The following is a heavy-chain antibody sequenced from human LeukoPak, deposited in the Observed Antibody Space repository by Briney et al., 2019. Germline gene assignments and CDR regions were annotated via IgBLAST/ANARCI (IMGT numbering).Heavy chain of an antibody. CDR3: ARDSGSSPPFDY. V-gene: IGHV4-59*01. CDR2: IYYTGTT. D-gene: IGHD1-26*01. CDR1: GGSISNSF. J-gene: IGHJ4*02. Sequence: SETLSLTCTVSGGSISNSFWSWIRQPPGKGLEWIAYIYYTGTTKYNPSLKSRVTISVDTSKNQFSLRLSSVTAADTAVYYCARDSGSSPPFDYWGQGTLVTVS.